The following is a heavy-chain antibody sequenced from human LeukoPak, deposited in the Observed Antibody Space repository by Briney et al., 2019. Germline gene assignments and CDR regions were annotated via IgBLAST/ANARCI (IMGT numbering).Heavy chain of an antibody. CDR3: AKKGVTVIGSNWFDS. J-gene: IGHJ5*01. Sequence: GGSLRLSCVASGFTFSSHAMSWVRQTPGKGLGWVSGISGSGGSTYYADSVRGRFTISRDNSKNTLYLQMNSLRAEDTAVYYCAKKGVTVIGSNWFDSWGQGTLVTVSS. CDR1: GFTFSSHA. D-gene: IGHD4-11*01. CDR2: ISGSGGST. V-gene: IGHV3-23*01.